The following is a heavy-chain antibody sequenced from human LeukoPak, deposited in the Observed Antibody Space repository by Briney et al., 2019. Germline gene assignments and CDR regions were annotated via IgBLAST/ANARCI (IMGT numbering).Heavy chain of an antibody. Sequence: GGSLRLSCAASGFTFSNAWMSWVRQAPGKGLEWVSAISGSGGSTYYADSVKGRFTISRDNSKNTLYLQMNSLRAEDTAVYYCAKENLSGWLQLLGFDYWGQGTLATVSS. CDR1: GFTFSNAW. V-gene: IGHV3-23*01. CDR2: ISGSGGST. CDR3: AKENLSGWLQLLGFDY. J-gene: IGHJ4*02. D-gene: IGHD5-24*01.